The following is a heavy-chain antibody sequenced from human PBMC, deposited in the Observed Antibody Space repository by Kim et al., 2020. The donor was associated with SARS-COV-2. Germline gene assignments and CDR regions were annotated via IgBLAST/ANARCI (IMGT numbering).Heavy chain of an antibody. CDR1: GGSISSSSYY. V-gene: IGHV4-39*01. Sequence: SETLSLTCTVSGGSISSSSYYWGWIRQPPGKGLEWIGSIYYSGSTYYNPSLKSRVTISVDTSKNQFSLKLSSVTAADTAVYYCARQGPVNVVVVAALDYWGQGTLVTVSS. CDR2: IYYSGST. D-gene: IGHD2-15*01. J-gene: IGHJ4*02. CDR3: ARQGPVNVVVVAALDY.